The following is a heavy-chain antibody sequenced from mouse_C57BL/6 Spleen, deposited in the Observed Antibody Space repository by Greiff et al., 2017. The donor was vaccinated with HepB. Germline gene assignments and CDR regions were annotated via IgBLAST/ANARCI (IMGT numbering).Heavy chain of an antibody. CDR1: GYTFTSYW. Sequence: VQLQQSGAELVKPGASVKLSCKASGYTFTSYWMHWVKQRPGQGLEWIGMIHSNSGSTNYNEKFKSKATLTVDKSSSTAYMQLSSLTSEDSAVYYCAIANWDDYWGQGTTLTVSS. V-gene: IGHV1-64*01. CDR3: AIANWDDY. D-gene: IGHD4-1*01. CDR2: IHSNSGST. J-gene: IGHJ2*01.